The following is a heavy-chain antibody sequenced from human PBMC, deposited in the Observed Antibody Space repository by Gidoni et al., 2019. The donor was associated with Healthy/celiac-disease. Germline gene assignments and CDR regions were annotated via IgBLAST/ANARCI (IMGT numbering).Heavy chain of an antibody. D-gene: IGHD4-17*01. J-gene: IGHJ4*02. Sequence: QVQLVESGGGLVKPGGSLRLSCAASGFTFSDYYMSWIRQAPGKGLEWVSYISSSSSYTNDADSVKGRFTISRDNAKNSLYLQMNSLRAEDTAVYYCARDLDYGGNPDYWGQGTLVTVSS. CDR1: GFTFSDYY. V-gene: IGHV3-11*06. CDR2: ISSSSSYT. CDR3: ARDLDYGGNPDY.